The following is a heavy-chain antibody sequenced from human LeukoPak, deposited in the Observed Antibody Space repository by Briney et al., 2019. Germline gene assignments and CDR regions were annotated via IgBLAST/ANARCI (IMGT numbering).Heavy chain of an antibody. CDR3: ARISTSGHFDY. Sequence: TLSLTCTVSGGSISSSTYYWGWIRQPPGKALGWLARIHWDDDKYYSTSLKTRLTISKDTSKNQVVLRMTNMDPVDTATYYCARISTSGHFDYWGQGTLVTVSS. CDR2: IHWDDDK. CDR1: GGSISSSTYY. J-gene: IGHJ4*02. D-gene: IGHD2-8*01. V-gene: IGHV2-70*11.